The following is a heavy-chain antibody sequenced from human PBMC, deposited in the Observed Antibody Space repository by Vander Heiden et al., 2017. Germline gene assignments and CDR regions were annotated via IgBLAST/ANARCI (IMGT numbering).Heavy chain of an antibody. V-gene: IGHV3-74*01. D-gene: IGHD2-8*01. J-gene: IGHJ4*02. Sequence: EVPLVESGGGLVQPGGSLRLSCAASGFTFSRYWMPWVRQAPGKGLVWVSRINSDGSSTSYADAVKGRFTTSRDNAKNTLYLQMNSLRAEDTAVYYCARYCTNGVCYLGGFDYWGQGTLVTVSS. CDR2: INSDGSST. CDR3: ARYCTNGVCYLGGFDY. CDR1: GFTFSRYW.